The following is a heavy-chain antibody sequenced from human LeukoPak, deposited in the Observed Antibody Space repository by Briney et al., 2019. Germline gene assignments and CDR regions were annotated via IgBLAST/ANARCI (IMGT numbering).Heavy chain of an antibody. D-gene: IGHD2-15*01. CDR1: GGSMNNYY. J-gene: IGHJ5*02. V-gene: IGHV4-4*07. CDR3: ARADRGYCSGASCYGFDP. CDR2: IYTRGTT. Sequence: SETLSLTCTVSGGSMNNYYWNWIRQFAGKGLEWIGYIYTRGTTNYNPSLKSRLTMSVDTSRNQFSLKLSSVTAADTAVYYCARADRGYCSGASCYGFDPWGQGTLVTVSS.